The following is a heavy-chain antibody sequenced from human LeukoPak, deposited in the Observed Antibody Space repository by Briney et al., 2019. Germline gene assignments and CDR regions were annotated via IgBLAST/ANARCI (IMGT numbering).Heavy chain of an antibody. Sequence: PSETLSLTCAVYGESFSGYYWSWIRQPPGKGLEWIGEINHSGSTNYNPSLKSRVTISVDTSKNQFSLKLSSVTAADTAVYYCARSISRDGYNFEFWFDPWGQGTLVTVSS. CDR1: GESFSGYY. D-gene: IGHD5-24*01. V-gene: IGHV4-34*01. CDR3: ARSISRDGYNFEFWFDP. J-gene: IGHJ5*02. CDR2: INHSGST.